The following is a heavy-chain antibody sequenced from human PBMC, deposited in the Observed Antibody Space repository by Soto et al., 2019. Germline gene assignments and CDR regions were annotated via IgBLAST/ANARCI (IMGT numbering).Heavy chain of an antibody. CDR2: IYYSGST. D-gene: IGHD3-3*01. Sequence: PSETLSLTCTVSGGSISSYYWSWIRQPPGKGLEWIGYIYYSGSTNYNPSLKSRVTISVDASKNQFSLKLSSVTAADTAVYYCARATGRFLEWLLPFHFDYWGQGTLVTVSS. J-gene: IGHJ4*02. V-gene: IGHV4-59*01. CDR3: ARATGRFLEWLLPFHFDY. CDR1: GGSISSYY.